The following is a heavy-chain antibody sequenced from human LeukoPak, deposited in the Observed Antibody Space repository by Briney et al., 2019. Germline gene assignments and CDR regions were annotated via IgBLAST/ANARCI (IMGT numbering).Heavy chain of an antibody. CDR1: GGTFSSYS. J-gene: IGHJ4*02. V-gene: IGHV3-48*02. CDR3: ARDLSSGWYFDY. CDR2: ISSSSSTI. Sequence: GASVKVSCKASGGTFSSYSMNWVRQAPGKGLEWVSYISSSSSTIYYADSVKGRFTISRDNAKNSLYMQMNSLRDEDTAVYYCARDLSSGWYFDYWGQGTLVTVSS. D-gene: IGHD6-19*01.